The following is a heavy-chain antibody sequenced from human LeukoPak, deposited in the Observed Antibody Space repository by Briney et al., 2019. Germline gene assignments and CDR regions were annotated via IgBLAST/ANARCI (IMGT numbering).Heavy chain of an antibody. D-gene: IGHD3-10*01. J-gene: IGHJ3*02. CDR1: GFTFDNAW. V-gene: IGHV3-15*04. Sequence: PGGSLRLSCAASGFTFDNAWMSWVRQAPGKGLEWVGRIESKTDGGTTNYAAPVKDRFTISRDDSENTLYLQMNSLKTEDTAVYYCTTPFYSGSGSYYNAFDIWGQGTVVTVSS. CDR2: IESKTDGGTT. CDR3: TTPFYSGSGSYYNAFDI.